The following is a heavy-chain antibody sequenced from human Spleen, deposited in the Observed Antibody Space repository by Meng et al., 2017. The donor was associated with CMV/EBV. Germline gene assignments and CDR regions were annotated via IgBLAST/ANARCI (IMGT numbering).Heavy chain of an antibody. CDR1: GFTFSSYA. V-gene: IGHV3-23*03. D-gene: IGHD6-19*01. J-gene: IGHJ4*02. CDR2: IYSGGSST. Sequence: GGSLRLSCAASGFTFSSYAMSWVRQAPGKGLEWVSVIYSGGSSTYYADSVKGRFTISRDNSKNTLYLQMNSLRAEDTAVYYCATDGIAVAGMGYWGQGTLVTVS. CDR3: ATDGIAVAGMGY.